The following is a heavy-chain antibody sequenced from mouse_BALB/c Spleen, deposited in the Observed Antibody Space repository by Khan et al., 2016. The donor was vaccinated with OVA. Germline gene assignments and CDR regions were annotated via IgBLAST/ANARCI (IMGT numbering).Heavy chain of an antibody. Sequence: QIQLVQSGPELMKPGETVKISCKASGYTFTNYGMNWVKQAPGKGLKWMGWINTYTGEPTYADDFKGRFVFSLETSASTAYLQISNLKNEDMTTYFCARISSYWYSDVWGAGTTVTVSS. CDR1: GYTFTNYG. CDR2: INTYTGEP. CDR3: ARISSYWYSDV. D-gene: IGHD6-2*01. J-gene: IGHJ1*01. V-gene: IGHV9-1*02.